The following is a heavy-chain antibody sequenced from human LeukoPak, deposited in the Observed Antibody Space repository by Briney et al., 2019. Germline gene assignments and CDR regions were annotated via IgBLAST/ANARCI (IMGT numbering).Heavy chain of an antibody. CDR2: ISPNCVIT. J-gene: IGHJ4*02. CDR3: AKDDAWLQYGN. D-gene: IGHD5-24*01. Sequence: GTLRLSCAASGFTFSSHVMNWVRQAPGKGLEGVSGISPNCVITYYADSVNGRFIISRDNSKGADDLQVNRLRHEDTAVYYCAKDDAWLQYGNWGRGPLVTVSS. V-gene: IGHV3-23*01. CDR1: GFTFSSHV.